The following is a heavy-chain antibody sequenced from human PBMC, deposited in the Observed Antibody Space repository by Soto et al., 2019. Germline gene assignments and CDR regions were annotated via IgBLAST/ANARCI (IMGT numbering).Heavy chain of an antibody. J-gene: IGHJ4*02. CDR2: IYYSGST. D-gene: IGHD2-21*01. Sequence: SETLSLTCTVSGGSISSYYWSWSRQPPGKGLEWIGYIYYSGSTNYNPSLKSRVTISVDTSKNQFSLKLSSVTAADTAVYYCARHFLCGDDCYYFDYWGQGTLITVSS. V-gene: IGHV4-59*08. CDR1: GGSISSYY. CDR3: ARHFLCGDDCYYFDY.